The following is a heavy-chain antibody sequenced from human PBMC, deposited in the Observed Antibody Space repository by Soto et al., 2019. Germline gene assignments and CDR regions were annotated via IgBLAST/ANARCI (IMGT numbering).Heavy chain of an antibody. J-gene: IGHJ6*02. CDR2: IIPILGIA. CDR3: AREVYSSSLPTYYYYYGMDY. D-gene: IGHD6-6*01. Sequence: ASVKVSCKASGGTFSSYTISWVRQAPGQGLEWMGRIIPILGIANYAQKFQGRVTITADKSTSTAYMELSSLRSEDTAVYYCAREVYSSSLPTYYYYYGMDYWGQGTLVTVSS. CDR1: GGTFSSYT. V-gene: IGHV1-69*04.